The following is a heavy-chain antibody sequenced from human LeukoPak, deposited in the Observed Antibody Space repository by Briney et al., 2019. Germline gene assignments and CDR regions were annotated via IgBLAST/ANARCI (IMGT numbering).Heavy chain of an antibody. D-gene: IGHD3-16*01. V-gene: IGHV3-30*02. Sequence: GGSLRLSCAASGFTFSSYGMHWVRQAPGKGLEWVAFIRYDGSNKYYADSEKGRFTISRDNSKNTLYLQMNSLRAEDTAVYYCAKDQEGDDAFDIWGQGTMVTVSS. CDR2: IRYDGSNK. CDR1: GFTFSSYG. J-gene: IGHJ3*02. CDR3: AKDQEGDDAFDI.